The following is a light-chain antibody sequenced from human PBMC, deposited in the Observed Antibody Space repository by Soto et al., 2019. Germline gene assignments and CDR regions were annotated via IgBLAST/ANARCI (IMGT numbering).Light chain of an antibody. CDR1: QSVSSSY. J-gene: IGKJ5*01. V-gene: IGKV3-20*01. CDR3: QQYGSSPFT. Sequence: EIVLTQSPGTLSLSTGERATLSCRASQSVSSSYLAWYQQKPGQAPRLLIFGASSRATGIPDRFSGSGSGTDFTLTISRLEPEDFAVYYCQQYGSSPFTFGQGTRLE. CDR2: GAS.